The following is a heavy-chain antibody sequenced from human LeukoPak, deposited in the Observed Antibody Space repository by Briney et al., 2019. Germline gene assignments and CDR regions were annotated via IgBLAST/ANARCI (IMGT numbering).Heavy chain of an antibody. CDR1: GYSISSGYY. CDR3: ARQGRAVASDY. D-gene: IGHD6-19*01. J-gene: IGHJ4*02. V-gene: IGHV4-38-2*01. CDR2: IYHSGST. Sequence: SETLSLTCAVSGYSISSGYYWGWIRQPPGKGLEWIGSIYHSGSTYYNPSLKSRVTISVDTSKNQFSLKLSSVTAADTAVYYCARQGRAVASDYWGQGTLVTVSS.